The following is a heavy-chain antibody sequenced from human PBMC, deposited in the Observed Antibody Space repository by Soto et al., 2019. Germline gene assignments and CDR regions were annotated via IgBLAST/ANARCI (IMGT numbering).Heavy chain of an antibody. CDR1: GGTFSSYA. Sequence: ASVKVSCKASGGTFSSYAISWGRQVPGQGLEWMGWINPYNANTNYAQKFQGRVTMTTDTSTTTGYMELRSLGSDDTAVYYCARVVAAAPVYYGMDVWGQGTTVTVSS. CDR3: ARVVAAAPVYYGMDV. V-gene: IGHV1-18*01. J-gene: IGHJ6*02. CDR2: INPYNANT. D-gene: IGHD2-15*01.